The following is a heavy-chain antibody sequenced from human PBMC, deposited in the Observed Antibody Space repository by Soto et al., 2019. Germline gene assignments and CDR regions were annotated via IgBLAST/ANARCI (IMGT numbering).Heavy chain of an antibody. J-gene: IGHJ4*02. Sequence: QVQLQESGPGLVKPSQTLSLICTVSGGFISNGDYHWSWIRQPPGKGLEWIGYTYPSGSTYYNASLSIRVTISIDASKNQFSLKLNSVTAADTAVYYSAREGGYDSPHGCWGQGTLVTVSS. D-gene: IGHD5-12*01. CDR1: GGFISNGDYH. CDR2: TYPSGST. CDR3: AREGGYDSPHGC. V-gene: IGHV4-30-4*01.